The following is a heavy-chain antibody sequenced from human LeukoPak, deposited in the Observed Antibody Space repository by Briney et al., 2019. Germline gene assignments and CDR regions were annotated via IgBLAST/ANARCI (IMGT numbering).Heavy chain of an antibody. CDR1: GGSISSSSYY. CDR2: IYYSGST. J-gene: IGHJ6*02. Sequence: NPSETLSLTCTVSGGSISSSSYYWGWIRQPPGKGLEWIGSIYYSGSTYYNPSLKSRVTISVDTSKNQFSLKLSSVTAADTAVYYCANGVIAAAGTRGYYYYYGMDVWGQGTTVTVSS. D-gene: IGHD6-13*01. V-gene: IGHV4-39*01. CDR3: ANGVIAAAGTRGYYYYYGMDV.